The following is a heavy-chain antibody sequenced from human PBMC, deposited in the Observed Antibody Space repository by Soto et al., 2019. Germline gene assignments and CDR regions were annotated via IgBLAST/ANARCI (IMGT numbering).Heavy chain of an antibody. CDR2: IYYSGST. CDR3: ARARLRAVYAFDI. Sequence: QVQLQESDAGLVKASQTLSLTCTVSGGSVSSGAYYWTWIRQRPGKGLEWIGYIYYSGSTYYSPSLTSRLSISLDPPKNLFSLRLSSLTAADTAMYYCARARLRAVYAFDILGQGTIVTVSS. J-gene: IGHJ3*02. D-gene: IGHD1-20*01. CDR1: GGSVSSGAYY. V-gene: IGHV4-31*03.